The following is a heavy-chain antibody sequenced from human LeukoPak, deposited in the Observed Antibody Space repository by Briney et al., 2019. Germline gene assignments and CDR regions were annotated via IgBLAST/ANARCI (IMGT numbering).Heavy chain of an antibody. V-gene: IGHV3-7*03. Sequence: GGSLRLSCAASGFTFSSYWMSWVRQAPGKGLEWVANIKQDGSEKYYVDSVKGRFTISRDNAKNSLYLQMNSLRAEDTAVYYCARDSGNQWLVYYFDYWGQGTLVTVSS. D-gene: IGHD6-19*01. J-gene: IGHJ4*02. CDR2: IKQDGSEK. CDR1: GFTFSSYW. CDR3: ARDSGNQWLVYYFDY.